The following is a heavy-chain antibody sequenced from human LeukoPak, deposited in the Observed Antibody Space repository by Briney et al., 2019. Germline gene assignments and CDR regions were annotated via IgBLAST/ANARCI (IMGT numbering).Heavy chain of an antibody. CDR3: ARVGYSYGFYYFDY. V-gene: IGHV3-30*03. Sequence: GGSLRLSCAASGFTFSSYSMNWVRQAPGKGLEWVAVISYDGSNKYYADSVKGRFTISRDNSKNTLYLQMNSLRAEDTAVYYCARVGYSYGFYYFDYWGQGTLVTVSS. D-gene: IGHD5-18*01. J-gene: IGHJ4*02. CDR2: ISYDGSNK. CDR1: GFTFSSYS.